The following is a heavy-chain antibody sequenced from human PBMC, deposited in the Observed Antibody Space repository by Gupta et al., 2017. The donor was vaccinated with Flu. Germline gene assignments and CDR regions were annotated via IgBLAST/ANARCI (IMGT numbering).Heavy chain of an antibody. Sequence: NWVRQAQGKGLEWLSYVNRVSSHIYYADSVRGRFTISRDNDKKTLFLQLNSLRAEDTAVYFCASDNSEWARFGGMDVWGQGTTVTVS. CDR3: ASDNSEWARFGGMDV. V-gene: IGHV3-48*01. D-gene: IGHD3-10*01. CDR2: VNRVSSHI. J-gene: IGHJ6*02.